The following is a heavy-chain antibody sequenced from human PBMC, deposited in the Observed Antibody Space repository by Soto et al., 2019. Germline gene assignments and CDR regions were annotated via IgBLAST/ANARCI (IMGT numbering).Heavy chain of an antibody. CDR3: ARVRSGGNFYWFDP. D-gene: IGHD2-8*02. Sequence: SETLSLTCTVSGGSISSYYWSWIRQPPGKGLEWIGYIYYSGSTNYNPSLKSRVTISVDTSKNQFSLKLSSVTAADTAVYYCARVRSGGNFYWFDPWGQGTLVTVSS. V-gene: IGHV4-59*01. J-gene: IGHJ5*02. CDR2: IYYSGST. CDR1: GGSISSYY.